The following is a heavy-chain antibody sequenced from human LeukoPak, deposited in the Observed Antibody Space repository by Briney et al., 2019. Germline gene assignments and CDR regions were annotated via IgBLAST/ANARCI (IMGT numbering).Heavy chain of an antibody. CDR3: ARQTGSGLFTLP. CDR1: GASISSSNSY. CDR2: IYYTGNT. Sequence: KASETLSLTCTVSGASISSSNSYWGWIRQPPGKGLEWIGSIYYTGNTYYNASLKSRVTISIDTSKNQISLRLTSVTAADTAMYYCARQTGSGLFTLPGGQGTLVTVSS. D-gene: IGHD3/OR15-3a*01. V-gene: IGHV4-39*01. J-gene: IGHJ4*02.